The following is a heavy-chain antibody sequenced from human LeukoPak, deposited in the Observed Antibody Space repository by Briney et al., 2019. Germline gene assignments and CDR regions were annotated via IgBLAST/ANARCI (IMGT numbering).Heavy chain of an antibody. D-gene: IGHD3-10*01. CDR2: ISGSGGST. Sequence: GGSLRLSCAASGFTFSSYAMSWVRQAPGKGLGWVSAISGSGGSTYYADSVKGRFTISRDNSKNTLYLQMNSLRAEDTAVYYCAKDFYGSGSYSFDYWGQGTLVTVSS. J-gene: IGHJ4*02. V-gene: IGHV3-23*01. CDR3: AKDFYGSGSYSFDY. CDR1: GFTFSSYA.